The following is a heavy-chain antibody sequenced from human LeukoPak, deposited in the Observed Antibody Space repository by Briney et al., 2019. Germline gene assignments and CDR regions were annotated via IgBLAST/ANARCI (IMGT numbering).Heavy chain of an antibody. CDR2: IIPILGIA. CDR3: ASLDCTNGVCYTSGVDY. J-gene: IGHJ4*02. V-gene: IGHV1-69*04. D-gene: IGHD2-8*01. CDR1: GGTFSSYA. Sequence: SVKVSCKASGGTFSSYAISWVRQAPGQGLEWMGRIIPILGIANYAQKFQGRVTITAVKSTSTAYMELSSLRSEDTAVYYCASLDCTNGVCYTSGVDYWGQGTLVTVSS.